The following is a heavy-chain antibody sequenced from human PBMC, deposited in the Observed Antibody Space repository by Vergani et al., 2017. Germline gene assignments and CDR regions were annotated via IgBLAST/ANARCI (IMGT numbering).Heavy chain of an antibody. D-gene: IGHD5-12*01. CDR2: ISSSGSTI. Sequence: EVQLVESGGGLVQPGGSLRLSCAASGFTFSSYEMNWVRQAPGKGLEWVSYISSSGSTIYYADSVKGRFTISRDNAKNSLYLQMNSLRAEDTAVYYCARETGGCDHRCYYYYGMDVWGQGTTVTVSS. CDR3: ARETGGCDHRCYYYYGMDV. J-gene: IGHJ6*02. V-gene: IGHV3-48*03. CDR1: GFTFSSYE.